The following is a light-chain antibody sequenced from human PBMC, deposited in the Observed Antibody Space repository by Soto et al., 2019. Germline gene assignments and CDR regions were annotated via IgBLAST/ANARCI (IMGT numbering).Light chain of an antibody. V-gene: IGLV2-11*01. J-gene: IGLJ1*01. CDR1: SSDVGGYNY. CDR3: CSYVDNYTFV. Sequence: QSARTQPRSVSGSPGQSVTISCTGTSSDVGGYNYVSWYQLHPGKAPKLIIYDVTKRPSGVPDRFSGSKSGNTASLTISGLQAEDEADYSCCSYVDNYTFVFGTGTKVTVL. CDR2: DVT.